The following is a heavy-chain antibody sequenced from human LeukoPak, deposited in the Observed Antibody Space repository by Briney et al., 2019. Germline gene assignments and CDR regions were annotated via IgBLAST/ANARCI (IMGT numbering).Heavy chain of an antibody. CDR2: INHSGST. D-gene: IGHD6-13*01. V-gene: IGHV4-34*01. J-gene: IGHJ5*02. Sequence: SETLSLTCAVYGGSFSGYYWSWIRQPPGKGLEWIGEINHSGSTNYNPSLKSRVTISVDTSKNQFSLELSSVTAADTAVYYCARRSLHNWFDPWGQGTLVTVSS. CDR3: ARRSLHNWFDP. CDR1: GGSFSGYY.